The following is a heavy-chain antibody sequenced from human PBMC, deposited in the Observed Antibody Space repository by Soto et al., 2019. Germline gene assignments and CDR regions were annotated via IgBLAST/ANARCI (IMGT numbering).Heavy chain of an antibody. Sequence: GGSLRLSCAASGFTFTSYTMNWVRQAPGKGLEWVSSISSSSDYIYYADSMKGRVTISRDNAKNSLFLDMNSLAGEDTAVYYCARARVYATGPLDFWGQGTLVTVSS. V-gene: IGHV3-21*06. CDR3: ARARVYATGPLDF. CDR1: GFTFTSYT. D-gene: IGHD6-13*01. CDR2: ISSSSDYI. J-gene: IGHJ4*02.